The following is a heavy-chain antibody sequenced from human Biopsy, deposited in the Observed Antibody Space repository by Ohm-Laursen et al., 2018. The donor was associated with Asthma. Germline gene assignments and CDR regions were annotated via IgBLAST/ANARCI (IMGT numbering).Heavy chain of an antibody. CDR3: AKDVFPGWELRRGPDY. D-gene: IGHD1-26*01. J-gene: IGHJ4*02. CDR1: GFTFSGSW. CDR2: ITDTSRYI. V-gene: IGHV3-21*01. Sequence: SLRLSCAAFGFTFSGSWMNWVRQAPGKGLEWVSSITDTSRYIKYADSVKGRFAISRDNAKNSLYLQMNSLRAEDTAVYYCAKDVFPGWELRRGPDYWGQGTLVTVSS.